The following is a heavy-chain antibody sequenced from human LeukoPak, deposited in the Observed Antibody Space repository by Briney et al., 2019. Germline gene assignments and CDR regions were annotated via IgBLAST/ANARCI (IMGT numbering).Heavy chain of an antibody. V-gene: IGHV1-24*01. D-gene: IGHD3-9*01. CDR3: ARGEDFDWLLYD. CDR1: GYTLTELS. CDR2: FDPEDGET. Sequence: GASVKVSCKVSGYTLTELSMHWVRQAPGKGLEWMGGFDPEDGETIYAQKFQGRVTMTRDTSISTAYMELSRLRSDDTAVYYCARGEDFDWLLYDWGQGTLVTVSS. J-gene: IGHJ4*02.